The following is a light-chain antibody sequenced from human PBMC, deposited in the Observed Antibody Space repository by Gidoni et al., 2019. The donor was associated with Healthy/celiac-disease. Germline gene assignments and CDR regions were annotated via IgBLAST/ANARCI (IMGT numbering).Light chain of an antibody. CDR2: AAS. Sequence: DIQMTQSPSSLSASVGDRVTITCRASQSISSYFNWYQQKPGKAPKLLIYAASSLQSGVPSRFSGSGSWTDFTLTISSLQPEDFATYYCQQSYSTPYTFGQGTKLEIK. CDR3: QQSYSTPYT. J-gene: IGKJ2*01. V-gene: IGKV1-39*01. CDR1: QSISSY.